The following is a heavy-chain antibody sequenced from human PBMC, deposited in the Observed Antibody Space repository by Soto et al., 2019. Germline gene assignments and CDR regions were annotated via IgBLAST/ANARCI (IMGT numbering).Heavy chain of an antibody. V-gene: IGHV1-69*06. J-gene: IGHJ4*02. CDR1: GGTFTSYA. CDR3: ATSPICMGTIVCGFDF. D-gene: IGHD7-27*01. CDR2: IFPYFGTS. Sequence: QVQLVQSGSEVKKPGSSVKISCKASGGTFTSYAISWVRQAPGQGLEWMGGIFPYFGTSNYAQKFQGRNTITADTSTTTANMELSSLRSDDTAVYYCATSPICMGTIVCGFDFWGQGTLVTVSS.